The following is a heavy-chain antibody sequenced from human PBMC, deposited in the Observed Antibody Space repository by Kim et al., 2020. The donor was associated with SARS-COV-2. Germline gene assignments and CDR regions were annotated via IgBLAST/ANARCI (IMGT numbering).Heavy chain of an antibody. J-gene: IGHJ6*02. D-gene: IGHD2-8*01. Sequence: GESLKISCKGSGYSFTSYWISWVRQMPGKGLEWMGRIDPSDSYTNYSPSFQGHVTISADKSISTAYLQWSSLKASDTAMYYCARAGNGSATVYYYGMDVWGQGTTVTVSS. V-gene: IGHV5-10-1*01. CDR1: GYSFTSYW. CDR3: ARAGNGSATVYYYGMDV. CDR2: IDPSDSYT.